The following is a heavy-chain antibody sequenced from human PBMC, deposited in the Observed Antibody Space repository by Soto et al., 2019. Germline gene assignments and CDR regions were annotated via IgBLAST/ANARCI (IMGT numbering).Heavy chain of an antibody. D-gene: IGHD3-16*02. CDR1: GFTFSSYA. CDR2: ISGSGGST. J-gene: IGHJ4*02. Sequence: EVQLLESGGGLAQPGGSLRLSCAASGFTFSSYAMSWVRQAPGKGLEWVSAISGSGGSTYYADSVKGRFTISRDNSKNTLYLQMNSLRAEDTAVYYCAKVSRTYYDYIWGSYRYGYFDYWGQGTLVTVSS. CDR3: AKVSRTYYDYIWGSYRYGYFDY. V-gene: IGHV3-23*01.